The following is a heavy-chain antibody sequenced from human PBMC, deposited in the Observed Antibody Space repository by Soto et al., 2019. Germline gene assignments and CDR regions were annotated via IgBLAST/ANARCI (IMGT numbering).Heavy chain of an antibody. J-gene: IGHJ5*02. CDR2: IYYSGST. D-gene: IGHD6-19*01. CDR1: GGSISSSSYY. Sequence: QLQLQESGPGLVKPSETLSLTCTVSGGSISSSSYYWGWIRQPPGKGLEWIGSIYYSGSTYYNPSLKSRVTISVETSKNQFSRKLSSVTAADTAVYYCARHPGYSSGWYLVGWFDPWGQGTLVTVSS. CDR3: ARHPGYSSGWYLVGWFDP. V-gene: IGHV4-39*01.